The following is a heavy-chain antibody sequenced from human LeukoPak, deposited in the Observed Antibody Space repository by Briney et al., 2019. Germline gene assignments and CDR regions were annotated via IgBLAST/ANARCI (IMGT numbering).Heavy chain of an antibody. J-gene: IGHJ4*02. CDR2: ISYDGSNK. CDR1: GFTFSSYA. Sequence: GGSLRLSCAASGFTFSSYAMHWVRQAPGKGLEWVAVISYDGSNKYYADSVKGRFTISRDNAKNSLYLQMNSLRAEDTALYYCAKDIEGRVSGADYWGQGTLVTVSS. CDR3: AKDIEGRVSGADY. D-gene: IGHD3-3*01. V-gene: IGHV3-30*04.